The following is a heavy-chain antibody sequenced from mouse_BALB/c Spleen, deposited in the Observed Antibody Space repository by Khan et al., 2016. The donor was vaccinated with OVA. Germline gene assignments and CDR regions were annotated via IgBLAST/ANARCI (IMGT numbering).Heavy chain of an antibody. V-gene: IGHV3-2*02. Sequence: EVQLQESGPGLVKPSQSLYLTCTVTGYSITSDYAWNWIRQFPGNKLEWMGYISYSGSTTYNPSLKSRISITRDTSKDQFFLQLKSVTSEDTATYYCASELGRDYALDDGGQGTSVTVSS. D-gene: IGHD4-1*01. CDR2: ISYSGST. CDR1: GYSITSDYA. CDR3: ASELGRDYALDD. J-gene: IGHJ4*01.